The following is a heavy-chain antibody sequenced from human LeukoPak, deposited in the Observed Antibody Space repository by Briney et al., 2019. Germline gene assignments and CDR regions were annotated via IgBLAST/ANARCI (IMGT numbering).Heavy chain of an antibody. Sequence: SETLSLTCAVYGGSFSGYYWSWIRQPPGKGLEWIGEINHSGSTNYNPSLKSRVTISVDTSKNQFSLKLSSVTAADTAVYYCARAHTIFGVVIMKATPYYFDYWGQGTLVTVSS. D-gene: IGHD3-3*01. J-gene: IGHJ4*02. CDR3: ARAHTIFGVVIMKATPYYFDY. CDR2: INHSGST. V-gene: IGHV4-34*01. CDR1: GGSFSGYY.